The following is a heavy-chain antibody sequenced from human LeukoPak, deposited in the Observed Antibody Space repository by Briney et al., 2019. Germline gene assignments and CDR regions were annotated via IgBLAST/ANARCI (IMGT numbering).Heavy chain of an antibody. CDR1: GASISSYY. V-gene: IGHV4-59*01. D-gene: IGHD2-21*02. CDR3: ARLRGGDYSSYNWFAP. J-gene: IGHJ5*02. CDR2: IYYSGST. Sequence: ASETLSLTCTVSGASISSYYWSWIRQPPGKGLEWIGYIYYSGSTNYNPSLKSRVTISVDTSKNHFSLKLSSVTAADTAVYYCARLRGGDYSSYNWFAPWGQGTLVTVSS.